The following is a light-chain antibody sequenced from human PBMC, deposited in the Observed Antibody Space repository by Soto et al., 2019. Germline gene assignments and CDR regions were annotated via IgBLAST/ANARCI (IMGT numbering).Light chain of an antibody. CDR3: QQRSNWPLT. CDR2: WAS. Sequence: SVMIQSRYSLAVSLGERATINCKSSQTVLDSSNNKDYLTWYQQKPGQPPKLLIYWASTREFGVPDRFSGSGSGTDFTLTISSLEPEDFAVYYCQQRSNWPLTFGGGTKVDIK. CDR1: QTVLDSSNNKDY. V-gene: IGKV4-1*01. J-gene: IGKJ4*01.